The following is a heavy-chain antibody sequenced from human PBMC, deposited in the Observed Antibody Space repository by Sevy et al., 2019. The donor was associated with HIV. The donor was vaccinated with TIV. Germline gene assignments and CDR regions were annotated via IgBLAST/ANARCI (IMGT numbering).Heavy chain of an antibody. CDR1: DGSISSGGYS. Sequence: SETLSLTCAVSDGSISSGGYSWSWIRQPPGKGLEWIGYIYHSGSTYYNPSLKSRVTISVDRSKNQFSLKLSSVTAADTAVYYCARGLPPYMADYYYYGMDVWGQGTTVTVSS. J-gene: IGHJ6*02. CDR3: ARGLPPYMADYYYYGMDV. D-gene: IGHD6-19*01. V-gene: IGHV4-30-2*01. CDR2: IYHSGST.